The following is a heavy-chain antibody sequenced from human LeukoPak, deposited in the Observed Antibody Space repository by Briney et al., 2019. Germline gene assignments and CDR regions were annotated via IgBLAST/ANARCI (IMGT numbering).Heavy chain of an antibody. CDR3: AREGYYGAFDI. CDR1: GFTFSDYS. Sequence: GGSLRLSCAASGFTFSDYSMNWVRQAPGKGPEWVSYIGANSVIYYADSVKGRFTISRDNAKNSLSLQMNSLRDDDTAVYYCAREGYYGAFDIWGQGTMVTVSS. J-gene: IGHJ3*02. D-gene: IGHD3-10*01. V-gene: IGHV3-48*02. CDR2: IGANSVI.